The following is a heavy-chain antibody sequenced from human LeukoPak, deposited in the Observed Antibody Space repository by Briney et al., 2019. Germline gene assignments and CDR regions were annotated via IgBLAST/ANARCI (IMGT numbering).Heavy chain of an antibody. Sequence: GGSLRLSCAASGFTFSSSGMHWVRQAPGKGLEWVAFIRFDGSNKYYADSVKGRFTISRDNSKNTLYLQMNSLRAEDAAVYYCAKDYDFWSGYYSPTRGYFDYLGQGTLVTVSS. V-gene: IGHV3-30*02. D-gene: IGHD3-3*01. CDR2: IRFDGSNK. CDR3: AKDYDFWSGYYSPTRGYFDY. J-gene: IGHJ4*02. CDR1: GFTFSSSG.